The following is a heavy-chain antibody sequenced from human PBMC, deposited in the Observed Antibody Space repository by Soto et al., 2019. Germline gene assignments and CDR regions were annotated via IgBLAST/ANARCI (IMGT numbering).Heavy chain of an antibody. CDR3: ARGQVVAAQH. CDR2: IYHSGST. D-gene: IGHD2-15*01. CDR1: GGSIRSGGYS. J-gene: IGHJ4*02. V-gene: IGHV4-30-2*01. Sequence: TSETLSLTCGVSGGSIRSGGYSWSWIRQPPGKGLEWIGYIYHSGSTYYNPSLKSRVTISVDRSKNQFSLKLSSVTAADTAVYYCARGQVVAAQHWGQGTLVTVSS.